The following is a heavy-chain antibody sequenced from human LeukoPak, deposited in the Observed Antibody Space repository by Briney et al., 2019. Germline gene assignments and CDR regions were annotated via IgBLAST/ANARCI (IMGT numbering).Heavy chain of an antibody. CDR1: GYNIINYW. CDR3: ARLGKGLLRYSFEY. D-gene: IGHD3-16*01. Sequence: GESLKISCEVSGYNIINYWIGWVRQMPGRGLEWMAIIFPGDSTATYNPSFQGQVSLSVDKSVSAAYLQGSSLQASDTAIYYCARLGKGLLRYSFEYWAHGTLVSVAS. CDR2: IFPGDSTA. J-gene: IGHJ4*01. V-gene: IGHV5-51*01.